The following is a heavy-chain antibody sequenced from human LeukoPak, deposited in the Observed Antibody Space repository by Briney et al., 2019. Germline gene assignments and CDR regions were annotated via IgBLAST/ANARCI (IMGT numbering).Heavy chain of an antibody. CDR2: FDPENGET. J-gene: IGHJ4*02. V-gene: IGHV1-24*01. Sequence: ASVKVSCKVSGYTLTKLSMYWVRQAPGKGLEWMGGFDPENGETVHAQKFQGRVSMTEDTSTDTAYMELSSLRSEDTAMYYCATSYFDILTGYRPLSYWGQGTLVTVSS. D-gene: IGHD3-9*01. CDR3: ATSYFDILTGYRPLSY. CDR1: GYTLTKLS.